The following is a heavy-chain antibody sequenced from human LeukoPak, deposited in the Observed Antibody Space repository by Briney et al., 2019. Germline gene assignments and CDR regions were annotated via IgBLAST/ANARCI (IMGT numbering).Heavy chain of an antibody. D-gene: IGHD2-2*01. CDR3: ARDWEDIVVVPAAIAGVNWFDP. Sequence: PGGSLRLSCAASGFTFSDYYTSWIRQAPGKGLEWVSYISSSGSTIYHADSVKGRFTISRDNAKNSLYLQMNSLRAEDTAVYYCARDWEDIVVVPAAIAGVNWFDPWGQGTLVTVSS. J-gene: IGHJ5*02. CDR2: ISSSGSTI. V-gene: IGHV3-11*04. CDR1: GFTFSDYY.